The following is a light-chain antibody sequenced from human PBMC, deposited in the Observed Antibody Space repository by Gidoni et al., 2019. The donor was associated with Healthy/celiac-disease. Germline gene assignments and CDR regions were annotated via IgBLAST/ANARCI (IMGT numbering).Light chain of an antibody. Sequence: EIVLTQSPGTLSLSPGERATLSCRASQSVSSSYLAWHQQKPGQAPRLLIYGASSRATGIPDRFSGSGSGTDFTLTISRLEPEDFAVYYCQQYGSSPRTFGQXTKVEIK. J-gene: IGKJ1*01. V-gene: IGKV3-20*01. CDR2: GAS. CDR1: QSVSSSY. CDR3: QQYGSSPRT.